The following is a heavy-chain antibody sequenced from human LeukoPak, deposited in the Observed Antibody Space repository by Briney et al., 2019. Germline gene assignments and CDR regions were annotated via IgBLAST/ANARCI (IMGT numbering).Heavy chain of an antibody. V-gene: IGHV3-21*01. J-gene: IGHJ4*02. CDR2: ISSSSSYI. CDR1: GFTFSSYS. Sequence: GGSLRLSCAASGFTFSSYSMNWVRQAPGKGLEWVSSISSSSSYIYYADSVKGRFTISRDNDKNSLYLQMHSLRAEDTAVYYCARAMPWEPYYFDYWGQGTLVTVPS. CDR3: ARAMPWEPYYFDY. D-gene: IGHD1-26*01.